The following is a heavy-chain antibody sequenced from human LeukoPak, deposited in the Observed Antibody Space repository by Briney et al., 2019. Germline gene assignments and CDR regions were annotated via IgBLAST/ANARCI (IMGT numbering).Heavy chain of an antibody. Sequence: SETLSLTCTVSGGSISSYYWSWIRQPPGKGLEWIGYIYYSGSTIYNPSLKSRVTISVDTSKSQFSLKLSSVTAADTAVYYCARLGGYGYFDYWGQGTLVTVSS. CDR2: IYYSGST. CDR3: ARLGGYGYFDY. CDR1: GGSISSYY. D-gene: IGHD5-12*01. J-gene: IGHJ4*02. V-gene: IGHV4-59*01.